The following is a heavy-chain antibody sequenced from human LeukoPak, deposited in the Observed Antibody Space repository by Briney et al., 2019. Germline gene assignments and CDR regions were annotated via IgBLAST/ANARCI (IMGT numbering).Heavy chain of an antibody. CDR2: IYYSGST. CDR3: ARSTQYCGSASCYMYYFDY. Sequence: TSETLSLTCTGSGGSISSSSYYWGWIRQPPGKGLEWIGSIYYSGSTYYNPSLKSRVLVSGDTSRNHFSLRLNSVAAADTAVYYCARSTQYCGSASCYMYYFDYWGQGTLVTVSS. V-gene: IGHV4-31*03. CDR1: GGSISSSSYY. J-gene: IGHJ4*02. D-gene: IGHD2-21*01.